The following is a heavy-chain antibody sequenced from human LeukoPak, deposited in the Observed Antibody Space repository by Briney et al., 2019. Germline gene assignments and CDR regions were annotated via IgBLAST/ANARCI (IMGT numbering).Heavy chain of an antibody. Sequence: GESLKISCKGSGYSFTSYWIGWVRQMPGKGLEWVGFIRSKAYGGTTEYAASVKGRFTISRDDSKSIAYLQMNSLKTEDTAVYYCTRRGDWGQGTLVTVSS. CDR2: IRSKAYGGTT. V-gene: IGHV3-49*02. CDR3: TRRGD. D-gene: IGHD3-10*01. CDR1: GYSFTSYW. J-gene: IGHJ4*02.